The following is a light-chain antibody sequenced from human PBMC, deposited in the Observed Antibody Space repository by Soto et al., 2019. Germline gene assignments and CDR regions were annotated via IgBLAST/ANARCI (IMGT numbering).Light chain of an antibody. CDR3: SSYRSSARV. J-gene: IGLJ1*01. V-gene: IGLV2-14*01. CDR2: EVT. Sequence: QSALTQPASVSGSPGQSITISCTGTSSDVGAYNYVSWYQHHPGKAPKLMIYEVTNRPSGVSNRFSGSKSGNTASLTISGLLSEDEGDYYCSSYRSSARVFGTGTKVTVL. CDR1: SSDVGAYNY.